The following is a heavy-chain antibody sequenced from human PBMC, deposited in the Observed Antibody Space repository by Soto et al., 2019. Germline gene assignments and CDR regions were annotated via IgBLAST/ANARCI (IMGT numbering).Heavy chain of an antibody. CDR3: ARRHLSVAGSYYDGDFDP. Sequence: SETLSLTCTVSGGSISSSSYYWGWIRQPPGKGLEWIGSIYHSGSTYYNPSLKSRVTISVDRSKNQFSLKLSSVTAADTAVYYCARRHLSVAGSYYDGDFDPWGQGTLVTVSS. V-gene: IGHV4-39*07. CDR2: IYHSGST. CDR1: GGSISSSSYY. D-gene: IGHD3-10*01. J-gene: IGHJ5*02.